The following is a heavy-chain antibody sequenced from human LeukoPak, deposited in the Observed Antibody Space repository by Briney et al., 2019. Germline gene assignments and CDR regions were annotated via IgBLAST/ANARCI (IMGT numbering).Heavy chain of an antibody. Sequence: SETLSLTCTVSGGSVSSADYYWSWIRQPPGTGLEWIGEINHSGSTNYNPSLKSRVTISVDTSKNQFSLKLSSVTAADTAVYYCARLWMVPARPINWFDPWGQGTLVTVSS. CDR1: GGSVSSADYY. CDR2: INHSGST. J-gene: IGHJ5*02. D-gene: IGHD2-2*01. CDR3: ARLWMVPARPINWFDP. V-gene: IGHV4-34*01.